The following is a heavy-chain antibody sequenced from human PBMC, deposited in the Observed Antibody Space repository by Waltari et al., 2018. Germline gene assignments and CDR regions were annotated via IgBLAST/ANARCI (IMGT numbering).Heavy chain of an antibody. CDR3: VSPQMYSTDWFDY. D-gene: IGHD1-26*01. CDR1: GRTSRDPS. V-gene: IGHV3-72*01. Sequence: EVRLVESGAGLVQPGAYLSLSSLASGRTSRDPSCGWVRQAPGQGLEWVGRSKNKRYSYITEYAASVQGRFTISRDNSKNSLFLQMNSLKTDDTAVYYCVSPQMYSTDWFDYWGRGTLVTVSS. CDR2: SKNKRYSYIT. J-gene: IGHJ4*02.